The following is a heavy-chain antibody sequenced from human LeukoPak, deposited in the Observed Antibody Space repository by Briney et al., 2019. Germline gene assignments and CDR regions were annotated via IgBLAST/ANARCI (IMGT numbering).Heavy chain of an antibody. Sequence: SETLSLTCTVSGGSTSSGDYYWSWIRQPPGKGLEWIGYIYYSGSTYYNPSLKSRVTISVDTSKNQFSLKLSSVTAADTAVYYCARDTPPNWFDPWGQGTLVTVSS. CDR3: ARDTPPNWFDP. CDR1: GGSTSSGDYY. V-gene: IGHV4-30-4*01. J-gene: IGHJ5*02. CDR2: IYYSGST.